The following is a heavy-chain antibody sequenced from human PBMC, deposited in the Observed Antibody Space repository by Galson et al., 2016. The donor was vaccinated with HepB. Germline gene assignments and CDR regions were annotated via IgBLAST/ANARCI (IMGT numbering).Heavy chain of an antibody. CDR1: GFSFSGYS. Sequence: SLRLSCAASGFSFSGYSMNWVRQAPGKGLEWVSAISSKSSYLYYADSVKGRFTISRDNAENSLDLQMDSLRAEDTAVYYCARGMIFGVLTLDYWGQGTLVTVSS. CDR2: ISSKSSYL. J-gene: IGHJ4*02. CDR3: ARGMIFGVLTLDY. V-gene: IGHV3-21*06. D-gene: IGHD3-3*01.